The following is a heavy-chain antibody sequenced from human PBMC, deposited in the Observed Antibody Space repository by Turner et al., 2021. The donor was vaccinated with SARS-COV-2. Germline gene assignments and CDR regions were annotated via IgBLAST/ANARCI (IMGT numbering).Heavy chain of an antibody. Sequence: QVQRVQTGAEVKNPGSPVKVSRKASGSPFSSYAISWVRQAPGQGLGWMGRIIPILGIANYAQKFQGKVTITADKSTSTAYMELSSLGSEDTAVYCCASLYQGIEAAAISWFDPWGQGTLVTVSS. D-gene: IGHD6-13*01. V-gene: IGHV1-69*04. CDR1: GSPFSSYA. CDR3: ASLYQGIEAAAISWFDP. CDR2: IIPILGIA. J-gene: IGHJ5*02.